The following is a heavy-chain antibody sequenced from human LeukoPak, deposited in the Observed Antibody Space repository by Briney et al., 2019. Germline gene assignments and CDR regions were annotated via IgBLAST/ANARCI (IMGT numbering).Heavy chain of an antibody. J-gene: IGHJ4*02. D-gene: IGHD6-6*01. CDR3: AEGKVIAARPLFDY. CDR2: ISWNSGSI. CDR1: GFTFDDYA. Sequence: GRSLRLSCAASGFTFDDYAMHWVRQAPGKGLEWVSGISWNSGSIGYADSVKGRFTISRDNAKNSLYLQMNSLRAEDTALYYCAEGKVIAARPLFDYWGQGTLVTVSS. V-gene: IGHV3-9*01.